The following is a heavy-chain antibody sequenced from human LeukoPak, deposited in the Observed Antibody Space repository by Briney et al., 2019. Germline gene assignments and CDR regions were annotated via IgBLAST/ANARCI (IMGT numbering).Heavy chain of an antibody. CDR3: ARRVYSATLVSPFDY. D-gene: IGHD5-18*01. CDR1: GYSFTSYW. J-gene: IGHJ4*02. V-gene: IGHV5-51*01. Sequence: GESLKISCKGSGYSFTSYWIGWVRQMPGKGLEWMGIIYPGHSDTRYSPSFQGQVTISADKSISTAYLQWSSLKASDTAMYYCARRVYSATLVSPFDYWGQGTLVTVSS. CDR2: IYPGHSDT.